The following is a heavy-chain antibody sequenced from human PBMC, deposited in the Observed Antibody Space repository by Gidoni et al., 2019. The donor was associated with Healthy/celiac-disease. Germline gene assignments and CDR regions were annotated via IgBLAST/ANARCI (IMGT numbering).Heavy chain of an antibody. V-gene: IGHV4-30-4*01. J-gene: IGHJ6*02. Sequence: QVQLQESGPGLVKPSQTLSLTCTVSGGSISSGDYYWSWIRQPPGKGLDWIGYIYYSGSTYYKPSLKSRVTISVDTSKNQSSLKLISVTAADTAVYYCARRENYDFWSGYYTPYYGMDVWGQGTTVTVSS. CDR3: ARRENYDFWSGYYTPYYGMDV. D-gene: IGHD3-3*01. CDR2: IYYSGST. CDR1: GGSISSGDYY.